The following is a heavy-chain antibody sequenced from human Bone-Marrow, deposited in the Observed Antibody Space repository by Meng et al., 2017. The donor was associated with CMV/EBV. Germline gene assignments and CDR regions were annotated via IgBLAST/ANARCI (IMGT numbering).Heavy chain of an antibody. Sequence: ASVKVSCKASGYTFTGYYMHWVRQAPGQGLECMGWSNPNSGGTNYAQKFQGRVTMTRDTSIITAYMELSRLRSDDTAVYYCARLASGWYRDVGAFAIWGQATMVTVSS. V-gene: IGHV1-2*02. D-gene: IGHD6-19*01. CDR2: SNPNSGGT. CDR1: GYTFTGYY. J-gene: IGHJ3*02. CDR3: ARLASGWYRDVGAFAI.